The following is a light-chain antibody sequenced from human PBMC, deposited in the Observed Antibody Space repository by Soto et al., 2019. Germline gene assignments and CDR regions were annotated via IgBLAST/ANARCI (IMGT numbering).Light chain of an antibody. J-gene: IGLJ2*01. CDR2: EVN. Sequence: QSVLTQPPSASGSPGQSVTISCTGTSNDVGGYKYVSWYQQHPGKAPKLMIYEVNKRPSGVPDRFSGSKSGNAASLTVSGLQAEDEADYYCSSYTGSANLVFGGGTKLTVL. CDR3: SSYTGSANLV. V-gene: IGLV2-8*01. CDR1: SNDVGGYKY.